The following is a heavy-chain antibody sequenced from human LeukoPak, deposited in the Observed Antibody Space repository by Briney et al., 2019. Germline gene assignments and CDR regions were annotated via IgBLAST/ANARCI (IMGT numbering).Heavy chain of an antibody. CDR3: AREGCSYDAVAFDI. V-gene: IGHV1-2*02. D-gene: IGHD3-16*01. J-gene: IGHJ3*02. CDR1: GYIFTDYY. CDR2: INPKSGGT. Sequence: ASVKVSCKASGYIFTDYYMHWVRQAPGQGLEWMGWINPKSGGTKDEQKFQGRVMMTRDTSISTAYMELSRLRSDDTAVYYCAREGCSYDAVAFDIWGQGTMVTVSS.